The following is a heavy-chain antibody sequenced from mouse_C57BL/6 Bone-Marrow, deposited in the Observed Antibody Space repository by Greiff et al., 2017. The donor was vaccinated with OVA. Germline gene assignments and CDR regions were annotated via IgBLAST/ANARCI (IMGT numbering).Heavy chain of an antibody. CDR3: ASLITTVVATEAMDY. CDR1: GFSLTSYG. Sequence: QVQLKQSGPGLVQPSQSLSITCTVSGFSLTSYGVHWVRQSPGKGLEWLGVIWSGGSTDYNAAFISRLSISKDNSKSQVFFKMNSLQADDTAIYYCASLITTVVATEAMDYWGQGTSVTVSS. D-gene: IGHD1-1*01. V-gene: IGHV2-2*01. CDR2: IWSGGST. J-gene: IGHJ4*01.